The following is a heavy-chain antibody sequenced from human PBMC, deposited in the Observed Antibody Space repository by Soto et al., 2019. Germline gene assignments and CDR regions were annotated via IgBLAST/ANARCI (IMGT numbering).Heavy chain of an antibody. D-gene: IGHD2-21*02. CDR1: GFSLSTSRVG. V-gene: IGHV2-5*02. CDR3: AHTGLALEYCGGDCTNWFDP. J-gene: IGHJ5*02. CDR2: IYWDDDK. Sequence: QITLKESGPTLVKPTQTLTLTCTLSGFSLSTSRVGVGWIRQPPGKALEWLALIYWDDDKRYSPSLKSSLTIPEETSKNQVVLPMTNMDSVDTATYYCAHTGLALEYCGGDCTNWFDPWGQGTLVTVSS.